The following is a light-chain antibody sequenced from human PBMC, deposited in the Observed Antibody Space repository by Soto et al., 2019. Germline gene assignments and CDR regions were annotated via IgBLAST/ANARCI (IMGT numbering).Light chain of an antibody. CDR3: AAWDDSLSAVV. V-gene: IGLV1-47*01. Sequence: QSVLTQPPSASGTPGQRVTISCSGSSSNIGSNYVYWYQQLPGTAPKLLIYRNNQRPSGVPDRFSGSKSGTSASLAISGLRSEDKADYYCAAWDDSLSAVVFGGGTQLTVL. J-gene: IGLJ2*01. CDR1: SSNIGSNY. CDR2: RNN.